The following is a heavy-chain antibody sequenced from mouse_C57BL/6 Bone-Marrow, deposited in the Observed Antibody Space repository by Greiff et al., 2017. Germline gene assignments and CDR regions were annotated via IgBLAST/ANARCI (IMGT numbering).Heavy chain of an antibody. D-gene: IGHD2-3*01. Sequence: QVQLKQSGPELVKPGASVKISCKASGYAFSSSWMNWVKQRPGKGLEWIGRIYPGDGDTNYNGKFKGKATLTADKSSRTAYMQLSSLTSEDSAVYFCARWLLREGWYFDVWGTGTTVTVSS. V-gene: IGHV1-82*01. CDR2: IYPGDGDT. J-gene: IGHJ1*03. CDR3: ARWLLREGWYFDV. CDR1: GYAFSSSW.